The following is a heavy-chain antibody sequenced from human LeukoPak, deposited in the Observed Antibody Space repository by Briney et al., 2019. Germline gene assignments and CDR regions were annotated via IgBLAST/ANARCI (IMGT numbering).Heavy chain of an antibody. CDR1: GYTFTGYY. Sequence: ASVKVSCKASGYTFTGYYMHWVRQAPGHGLEWMGWINPNSGGTNYAQKFQGRVTMTRDTSISTAYMELRRLRSDDTAVYYCARGPSIRRYYDSSGYPRAIFDYWGQGTLVTVSS. CDR2: INPNSGGT. V-gene: IGHV1-2*02. J-gene: IGHJ4*02. CDR3: ARGPSIRRYYDSSGYPRAIFDY. D-gene: IGHD3-22*01.